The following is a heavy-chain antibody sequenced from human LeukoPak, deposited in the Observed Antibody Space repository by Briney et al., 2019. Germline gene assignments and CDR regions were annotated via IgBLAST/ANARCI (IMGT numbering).Heavy chain of an antibody. J-gene: IGHJ4*02. CDR1: GGSISSGGYY. Sequence: SQTLSLTCTVSGGSISSGGYYWNWIRQHPGKGLEWIGYIRYSGSTCYNPSLQSRVTISVDTSKNQFSLKLRSVTAADTAVYYCASAYCTTTYCYIDYWGQGTLVTVSS. CDR3: ASAYCTTTYCYIDY. V-gene: IGHV4-31*03. D-gene: IGHD2-2*02. CDR2: IRYSGST.